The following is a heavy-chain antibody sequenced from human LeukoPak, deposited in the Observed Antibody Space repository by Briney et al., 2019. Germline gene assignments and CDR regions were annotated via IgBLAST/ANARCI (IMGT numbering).Heavy chain of an antibody. CDR2: ISYDGSNK. V-gene: IGHV3-30-3*01. CDR3: ARGVTPYYYGMDV. Sequence: GWPLRLSCAASGFTFSRYAMHWVRQAPGKGLEWVAVISYDGSNKYYADSVKGRFTISRDNSKNTLYLQMNSLRAEDTAVYYCARGVTPYYYGMDVWGQGTTVTVSS. J-gene: IGHJ6*02. CDR1: GFTFSRYA. D-gene: IGHD3-10*01.